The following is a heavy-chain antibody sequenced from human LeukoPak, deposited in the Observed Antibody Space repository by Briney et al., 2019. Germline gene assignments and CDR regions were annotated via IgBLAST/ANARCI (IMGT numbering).Heavy chain of an antibody. V-gene: IGHV3-23*01. CDR3: ARGIYGSDYFDS. CDR2: ISASGGGT. J-gene: IGHJ4*02. D-gene: IGHD6-19*01. Sequence: PGGSLRLSCAASGFTFTNYAMSWVRQAPGRGLEWVSGISASGGGTYYADSVKGRFTISRDNSLNTLCLQMNSLRAEDTAIYYCARGIYGSDYFDSWGQGTLVTVSS. CDR1: GFTFTNYA.